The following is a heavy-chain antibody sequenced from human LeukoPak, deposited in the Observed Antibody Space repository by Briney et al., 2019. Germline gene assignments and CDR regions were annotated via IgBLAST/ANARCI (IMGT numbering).Heavy chain of an antibody. CDR3: AKDGGSSGWFDY. CDR2: ISGSGGST. CDR1: GFTFSSYA. V-gene: IGHV3-23*01. J-gene: IGHJ4*02. Sequence: GGSLRLSCAASGFTFSSYAMSWVRQAPGKGLEWVSAISGSGGSTYYADSVKGRFTISRDNPKNTLYLQMNSLRAEDTAVYYCAKDGGSSGWFDYWGQGTLVTVSS. D-gene: IGHD6-19*01.